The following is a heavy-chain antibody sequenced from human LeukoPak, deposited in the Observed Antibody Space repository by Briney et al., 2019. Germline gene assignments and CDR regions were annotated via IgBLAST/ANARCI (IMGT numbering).Heavy chain of an antibody. J-gene: IGHJ4*02. CDR3: ASHRRSHGSEY. CDR1: GGSFEHYF. D-gene: IGHD3-10*01. CDR2: VYYSGST. Sequence: KPSETPSLTCTVSGGSFEHYFWSWIRQPPGKGLEWIGYVYYSGSTDYSPSLKSRLTISADTSKNQFSLKLSSVNAADTAVYYCASHRRSHGSEYWGQGTLVTVSS. V-gene: IGHV4-59*01.